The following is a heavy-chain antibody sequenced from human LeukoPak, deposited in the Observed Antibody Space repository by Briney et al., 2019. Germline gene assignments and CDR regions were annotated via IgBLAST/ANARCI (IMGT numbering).Heavy chain of an antibody. CDR2: INPSGGST. V-gene: IGHV1-46*01. D-gene: IGHD5-18*01. J-gene: IGHJ4*02. Sequence: ASVKVSCKASGYTFTSYYMHWVRQAPGQGLEWMGIINPSGGSTSYAQKFQGRVTITRDTSTSTVYMALSSLSSEDTAVYYCARAALGDFDYWGQGTLVTVSS. CDR1: GYTFTSYY. CDR3: ARAALGDFDY.